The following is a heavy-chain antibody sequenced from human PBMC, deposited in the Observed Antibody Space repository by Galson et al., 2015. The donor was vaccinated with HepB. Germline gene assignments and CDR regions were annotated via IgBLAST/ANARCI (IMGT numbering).Heavy chain of an antibody. J-gene: IGHJ4*02. V-gene: IGHV1-69*13. D-gene: IGHD2-2*01. CDR1: GGTFSSYA. Sequence: SVKVSCKASGGTFSSYAISWVRQAPGQGLEWMGGIIPIFGTANYAQKFQGRVTITADESTSTAYKELSSLRSEDTAVYYCASRSGVVPAAVFDYWGQGALVTVSS. CDR3: ASRSGVVPAAVFDY. CDR2: IIPIFGTA.